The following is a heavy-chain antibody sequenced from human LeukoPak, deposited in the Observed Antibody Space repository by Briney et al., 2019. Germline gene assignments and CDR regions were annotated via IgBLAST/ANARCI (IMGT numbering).Heavy chain of an antibody. Sequence: PSETLSLTCTVSGGSISSSSYYWGWIRQPPGKGLEWIGSIYYSGSTYYNPSLKSRVTISVDTSKNQFSLKLSSVTAADTAVYYCARASPPYCSSTSCPTFDYWGQGTLVTVSS. CDR1: GGSISSSSYY. CDR2: IYYSGST. V-gene: IGHV4-39*07. J-gene: IGHJ4*02. CDR3: ARASPPYCSSTSCPTFDY. D-gene: IGHD2-2*01.